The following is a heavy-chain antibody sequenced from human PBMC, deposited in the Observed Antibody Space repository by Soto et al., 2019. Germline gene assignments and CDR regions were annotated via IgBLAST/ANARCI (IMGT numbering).Heavy chain of an antibody. CDR3: ARVYDFWSGYYNFDY. Sequence: GASVQVSCKASGYTFTSYGISWVRQAPGQGLEWMGWISAYNGNTNYAQKLQGRVTMTTDTSTSTAYMELRSLRSDDTAVYYCARVYDFWSGYYNFDYWGQGTLVTVSS. CDR2: ISAYNGNT. CDR1: GYTFTSYG. D-gene: IGHD3-3*01. J-gene: IGHJ4*02. V-gene: IGHV1-18*01.